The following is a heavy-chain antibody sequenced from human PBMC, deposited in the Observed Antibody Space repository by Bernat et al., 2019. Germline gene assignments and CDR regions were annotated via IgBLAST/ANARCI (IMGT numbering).Heavy chain of an antibody. CDR1: GFIFSRYG. V-gene: IGHV3-33*01. CDR3: ATSSGWNHFGDH. Sequence: QVQLVESGGGVVQPGRSLRLSCAASGFIFSRYGMHWVRQAPGKGLEWVAVIWYDGSNKYYGDSMKGRFTISRDDSKNTLYLQMSSLRAEDTAVYYCATSSGWNHFGDHWGQGTLVSVSS. CDR2: IWYDGSNK. J-gene: IGHJ5*02. D-gene: IGHD6-19*01.